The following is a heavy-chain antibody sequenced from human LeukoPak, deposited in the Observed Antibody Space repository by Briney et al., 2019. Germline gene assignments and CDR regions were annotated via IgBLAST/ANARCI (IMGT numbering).Heavy chain of an antibody. CDR2: ISGTGGTT. CDR1: GFTFSDYA. J-gene: IGHJ4*02. D-gene: IGHD5-24*01. Sequence: GGSLRLSCAASGFTFSDYAMNWVRQAPGKGLEWVSIISGTGGTTYYADSVKGRFTISRDDSKSALYLLMNSLRAEDTAIYYCATSWRRDGYNYHYFDFWGQGTLVTVSS. V-gene: IGHV3-23*01. CDR3: ATSWRRDGYNYHYFDF.